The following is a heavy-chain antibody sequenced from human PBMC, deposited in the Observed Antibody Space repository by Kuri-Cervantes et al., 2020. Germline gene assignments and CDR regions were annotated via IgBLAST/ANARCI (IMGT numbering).Heavy chain of an antibody. CDR2: IKSGSYGET. J-gene: IGHJ4*02. D-gene: IGHD6-13*01. V-gene: IGHV3-15*01. CDR1: GFTFDNAW. Sequence: GESLKISCAAAGFTFDNAWMMWVRQAPGKGLEWVARIKSGSYGETNYAVPVNGRFTISRDDSKKMLFLDMNSLRAEDTAVYYCARETPGYSSSPYSDYWGQGTLVTVSS. CDR3: ARETPGYSSSPYSDY.